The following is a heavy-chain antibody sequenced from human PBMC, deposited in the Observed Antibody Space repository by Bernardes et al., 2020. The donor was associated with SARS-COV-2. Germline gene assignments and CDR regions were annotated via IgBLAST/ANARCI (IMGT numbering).Heavy chain of an antibody. CDR3: AREGPAHWFDP. CDR1: GVSISSYY. V-gene: IGHV4-4*07. D-gene: IGHD2-2*01. CDR2: VDMSGNM. J-gene: IGHJ5*02. Sequence: SKTLSLTCDVSGVSISSYYWSWIRQPAGKGLEWIGRVDMSGNMKSSPSLKSRVTMSVDTSKNQFFLKLTSVTAADTAMYYCAREGPAHWFDPWGQGTLVSVSS.